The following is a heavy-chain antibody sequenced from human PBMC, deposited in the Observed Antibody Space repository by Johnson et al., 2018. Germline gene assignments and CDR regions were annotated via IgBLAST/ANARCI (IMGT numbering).Heavy chain of an antibody. D-gene: IGHD4-11*01. CDR1: GYDFPSYW. V-gene: IGHV5-51*01. CDR3: ARQFHDYSNYSPDAFDI. CDR2: INPFDFDL. J-gene: IGHJ3*02. Sequence: EVQLLESGAEVKKAGESLKISCSGSGYDFPSYWIGWVRQLPGKGLEWMGIINPFDFDLKYDPSFQGQVTISVDKSIHTAYVQWTSLKASDTAIYYCARQFHDYSNYSPDAFDIWGQGTMVTVSS.